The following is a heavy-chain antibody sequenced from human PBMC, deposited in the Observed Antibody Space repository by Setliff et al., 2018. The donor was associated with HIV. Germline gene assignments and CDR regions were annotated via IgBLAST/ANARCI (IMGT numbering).Heavy chain of an antibody. J-gene: IGHJ4*02. D-gene: IGHD2-8*01. CDR2: IDPDRGEA. CDR3: ASGSGYCKNGVCYIGVHRTPDKYYFDS. V-gene: IGHV1-69-2*01. CDR1: GYTFPDYY. Sequence: ASVKVSCKVSGYTFPDYYMQWVRQAPGKGLEWMGLIDPDRGEAAYAEKFQGRVTITADELMTTAYSELSSLRSEDTAVYYCASGSGYCKNGVCYIGVHRTPDKYYFDSWGQGALVTVSS.